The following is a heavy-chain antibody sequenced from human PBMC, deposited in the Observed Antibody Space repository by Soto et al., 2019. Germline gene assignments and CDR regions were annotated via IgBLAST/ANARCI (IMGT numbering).Heavy chain of an antibody. V-gene: IGHV3-23*01. Sequence: GGSLRLSCAASGFTFTSYAMSWVRQAPGKGLEWVSSISSSGGSTYYADSVKGRFTISRDNSKNTLYLQMNSLRAEDTAVYYCAKPTGYGVTSGLFYWGQGTLVTVSS. CDR3: AKPTGYGVTSGLFY. J-gene: IGHJ4*02. CDR1: GFTFTSYA. D-gene: IGHD4-17*01. CDR2: ISSSGGST.